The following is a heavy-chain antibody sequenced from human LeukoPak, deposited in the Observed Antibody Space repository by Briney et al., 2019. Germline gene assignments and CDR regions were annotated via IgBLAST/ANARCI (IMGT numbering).Heavy chain of an antibody. V-gene: IGHV4-34*01. CDR3: ARTKGYSYGYSYFQH. Sequence: SETLSLTCAVYGRSLSGYYWIWIRQPPGKGLEWIGEINHSGSTNYNPSLKSRVTISVDTSKNQFSLKLSSVTAADTAVYYCARTKGYSYGYSYFQHWGQGTLVTVSS. CDR2: INHSGST. CDR1: GRSLSGYY. J-gene: IGHJ1*01. D-gene: IGHD5-18*01.